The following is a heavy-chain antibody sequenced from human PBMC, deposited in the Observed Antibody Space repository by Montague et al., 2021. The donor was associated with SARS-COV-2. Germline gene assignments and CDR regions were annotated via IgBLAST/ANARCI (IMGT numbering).Heavy chain of an antibody. CDR1: GFTFSTYW. J-gene: IGHJ4*02. CDR3: ARLYGSGSYYYDY. D-gene: IGHD3-10*01. Sequence: SLRLSCATSGFTFSTYWMHWVRQAPGKGLMWVSRISRDGSDKIYADSVKGRFTISRDNAKNTVYLQMNSLRADDTAVHYCARLYGSGSYYYDYWGQGTLVTVSS. V-gene: IGHV3-74*01. CDR2: ISRDGSDK.